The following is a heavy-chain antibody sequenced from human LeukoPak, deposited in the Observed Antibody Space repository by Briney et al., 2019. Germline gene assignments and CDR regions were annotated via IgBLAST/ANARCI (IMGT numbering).Heavy chain of an antibody. Sequence: GGSLRLSCVASGFTFSDYWMSWVRQAPGKGLEWVANIKQDGSQTQYVDSVKGRFTISRDNAKNSLYLQMNSLRAEDTAVYYCARDRGIAVAGLATDFDYWGQGTLVTVSS. CDR1: GFTFSDYW. J-gene: IGHJ4*02. D-gene: IGHD6-19*01. CDR2: IKQDGSQT. V-gene: IGHV3-7*01. CDR3: ARDRGIAVAGLATDFDY.